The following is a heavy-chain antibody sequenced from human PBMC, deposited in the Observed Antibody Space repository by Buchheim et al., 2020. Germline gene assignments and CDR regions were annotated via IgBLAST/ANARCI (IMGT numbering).Heavy chain of an antibody. Sequence: EVQLVESGGGLVKPGGSLRLSCAASGFTFSSYSMNWVRQAPGKGLEWVSSISSSSSYIYYADSVKGRFTISRDNAKNSLYLQMNSLRAEDTAVYYCARDRRYYDFWSGYFTGSFAFDPWGQGTL. D-gene: IGHD3-3*01. CDR2: ISSSSSYI. J-gene: IGHJ5*02. V-gene: IGHV3-21*01. CDR3: ARDRRYYDFWSGYFTGSFAFDP. CDR1: GFTFSSYS.